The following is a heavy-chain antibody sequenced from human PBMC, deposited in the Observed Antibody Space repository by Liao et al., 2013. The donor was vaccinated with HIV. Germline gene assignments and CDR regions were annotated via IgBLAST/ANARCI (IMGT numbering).Heavy chain of an antibody. CDR3: ARSFSYCGGDCYANWFDP. D-gene: IGHD2-21*01. Sequence: QVHLQESGPGLVKPSETLSLTCTISGGSISTYHWSWIRQPPGKGLEWIGFINYSGSTTYNPSLKSRVTISVDTSKNQFSLRVKSVTAADTAVYYCARSFSYCGGDCYANWFDPWGQGTLVTVSS. J-gene: IGHJ5*02. CDR1: GGSISTYH. V-gene: IGHV4-59*12. CDR2: INYSGST.